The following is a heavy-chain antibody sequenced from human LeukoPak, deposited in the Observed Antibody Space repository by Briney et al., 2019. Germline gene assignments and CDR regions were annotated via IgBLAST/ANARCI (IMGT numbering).Heavy chain of an antibody. CDR3: AKGSSDLSFDY. J-gene: IGHJ4*02. V-gene: IGHV3-30*18. CDR1: GFTFSSYG. D-gene: IGHD2-2*01. Sequence: GGSLRLSCAASGFTFSSYGMHWVRQAPGKGLEWVAVISYDGSNKYYADSVKGRFTISRDNSKNTLYLQMNSLRAEDTAVYYCAKGSSDLSFDYWGQGTLVTVSS. CDR2: ISYDGSNK.